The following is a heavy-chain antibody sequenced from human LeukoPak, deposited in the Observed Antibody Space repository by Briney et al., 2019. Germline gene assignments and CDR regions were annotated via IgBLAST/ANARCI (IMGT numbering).Heavy chain of an antibody. V-gene: IGHV4-59*08. Sequence: SETLSLTCTVSGGSISSYYWSWIRQPPGKGLEWIGYIYYSGSTNYNPSLKSRVTISVDTSKNQFSLKLSSVTAADTAVYYCAGQWSSSSALDYWGQGTLVTVSS. CDR1: GGSISSYY. D-gene: IGHD6-6*01. J-gene: IGHJ4*02. CDR2: IYYSGST. CDR3: AGQWSSSSALDY.